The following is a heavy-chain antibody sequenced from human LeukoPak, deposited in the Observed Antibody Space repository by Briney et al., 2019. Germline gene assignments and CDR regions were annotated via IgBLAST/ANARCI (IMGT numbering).Heavy chain of an antibody. CDR2: ISYDGSNK. V-gene: IGHV3-30*03. CDR3: ARLGMIRGVPADY. Sequence: PGGSLRLSCAASGFTFSSYGMHWVRQAPGKGLEWVAVISYDGSNKYYADSVKGRFTISRDNSKNTLYLQMNSLRAEDTAVYYCARLGMIRGVPADYWGQGTLVTVSS. J-gene: IGHJ4*02. D-gene: IGHD3-10*01. CDR1: GFTFSSYG.